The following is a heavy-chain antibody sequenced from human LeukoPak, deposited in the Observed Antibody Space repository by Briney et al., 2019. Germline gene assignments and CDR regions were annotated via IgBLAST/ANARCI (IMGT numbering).Heavy chain of an antibody. CDR2: INTDGSSI. CDR1: GFTFSTYW. Sequence: GGSLRLSCAASGFTFSTYWMHWVRQVPGKGPEWVSRINTDGSSISSADSMRGRFAISRDNAKNTLFLQMKSLRAEDTAVYYCARGDNHERHYQRPYYFDYWGQGIVVTVSS. V-gene: IGHV3-74*01. CDR3: ARGDNHERHYQRPYYFDY. D-gene: IGHD3-10*01. J-gene: IGHJ4*02.